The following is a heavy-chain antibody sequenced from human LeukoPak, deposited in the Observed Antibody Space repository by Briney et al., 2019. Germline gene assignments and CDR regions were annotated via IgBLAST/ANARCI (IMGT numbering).Heavy chain of an antibody. CDR3: ARDYIGGYAPFDP. CDR1: GGTFSSYA. J-gene: IGHJ5*02. Sequence: SVKVSCKASGGTFSSYAISWVRQAPGQGLEWMGGIIPIFGTANYAQKFQGRVTITTDESTSTAYMELSCLRSEDTAVYYCARDYIGGYAPFDPWGQGTLVTVSS. CDR2: IIPIFGTA. D-gene: IGHD3-22*01. V-gene: IGHV1-69*05.